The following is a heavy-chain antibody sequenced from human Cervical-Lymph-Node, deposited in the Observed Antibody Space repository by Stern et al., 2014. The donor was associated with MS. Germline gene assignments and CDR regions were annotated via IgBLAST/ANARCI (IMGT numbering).Heavy chain of an antibody. CDR2: INPSGGST. J-gene: IGHJ4*02. Sequence: VQLVESGAEVKKPGASVKVSCKASGYTFTSYYMHWVRQAPGQGLEWMGIINPSGGSTSYAQKFQGRVTMTRDTSTSTVYMELSSLRSEDTAVYYCAILGYDFGSVDHRRREYYFDYWGQGTLVTVSS. D-gene: IGHD5-12*01. CDR1: GYTFTSYY. CDR3: AILGYDFGSVDHRRREYYFDY. V-gene: IGHV1-46*03.